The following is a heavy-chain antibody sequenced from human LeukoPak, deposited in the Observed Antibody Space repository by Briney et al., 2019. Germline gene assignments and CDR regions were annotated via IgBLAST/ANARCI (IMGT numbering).Heavy chain of an antibody. D-gene: IGHD1-26*01. J-gene: IGHJ4*02. CDR3: TRIRVGAHQLEY. Sequence: PGGSLRLSCAASGSTFSNFWMNWVRQAPGQGLVWLSRINDAGRDISYADSVKGRFTSSRDNAKNTLYLQMNSLRAEDTAVYYWTRIRVGAHQLEYWGQGTLVTVSS. V-gene: IGHV3-74*01. CDR2: INDAGRDI. CDR1: GSTFSNFW.